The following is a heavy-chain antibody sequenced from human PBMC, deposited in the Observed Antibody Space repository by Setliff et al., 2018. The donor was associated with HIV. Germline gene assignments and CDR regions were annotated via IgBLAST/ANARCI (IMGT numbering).Heavy chain of an antibody. CDR3: ARDATRGGDFDY. Sequence: PGGSLRLSCAASGFTFSSNAMHWVRQAPGKGLEWVAVIAYDGSNKYYADSVKGRFTISRDNRKDLLFLQMNSLKDEDTAVYYCARDATRGGDFDYWGQGTLVTVSS. CDR1: GFTFSSNA. J-gene: IGHJ4*02. CDR2: IAYDGSNK. V-gene: IGHV3-30*04. D-gene: IGHD3-16*01.